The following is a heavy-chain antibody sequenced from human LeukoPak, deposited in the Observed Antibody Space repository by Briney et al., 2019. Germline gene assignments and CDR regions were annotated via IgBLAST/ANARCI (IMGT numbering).Heavy chain of an antibody. D-gene: IGHD3-22*01. CDR3: VRHIDYYDSSGQHY. CDR2: IRSKTNNYAT. V-gene: IGHV3-73*01. CDR1: GFTFSDSV. J-gene: IGHJ4*02. Sequence: PGGSLKLSCAASGFTFSDSVMHWVRQASGKGLEWVGRIRSKTNNYATAYAASVKGRFTISRDDSKNTAYLQMDSLKTEDTAVYYCVRHIDYYDSSGQHYWGQGTLVTVSS.